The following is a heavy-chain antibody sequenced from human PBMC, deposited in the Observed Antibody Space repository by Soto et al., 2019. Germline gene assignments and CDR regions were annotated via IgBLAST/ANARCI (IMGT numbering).Heavy chain of an antibody. D-gene: IGHD5-12*01. CDR1: GFTFSNYW. V-gene: IGHV3-74*01. Sequence: EVQLVESGGGLVQPGGSLRLSCAASGFTFSNYWMHWVRQAPGKGLVWVSRINSYGSSTSYADSVKGRFTISRDNARTTRYLQMNSLRPEDTAVYYCASDGFRGYDTGGWFDPWGQGTLVTVSS. J-gene: IGHJ5*02. CDR3: ASDGFRGYDTGGWFDP. CDR2: INSYGSST.